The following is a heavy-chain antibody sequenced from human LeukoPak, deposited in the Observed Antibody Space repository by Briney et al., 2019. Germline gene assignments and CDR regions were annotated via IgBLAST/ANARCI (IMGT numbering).Heavy chain of an antibody. V-gene: IGHV3-7*01. CDR3: ARLPRNGFFVD. CDR1: GFTFNTYW. CDR2: INEDGSEK. D-gene: IGHD2-8*01. Sequence: GGSLRLSCAASGFTFNTYWMTWVRQAPGKGLEWVASINEDGSEKHYVDSVKGRFTISRDNTNDYLYLQMNSLRAEDTAVYYCARLPRNGFFVDWGQGALLTVSS. J-gene: IGHJ4*02.